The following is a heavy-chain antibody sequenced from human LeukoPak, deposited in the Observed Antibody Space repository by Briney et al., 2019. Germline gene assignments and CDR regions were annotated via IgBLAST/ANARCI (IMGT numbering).Heavy chain of an antibody. V-gene: IGHV3-30*18. Sequence: GGSLRLSCAASGFTFSSYGMHWVRQAPGKGLEWVAVISYDGSNKYYADSVKGRFTISRDNSKNTLYLQMNSPRAEDTAVYYCAKDQIQLWLGSVDYWGQGTLVTVSS. J-gene: IGHJ4*02. D-gene: IGHD5-18*01. CDR2: ISYDGSNK. CDR1: GFTFSSYG. CDR3: AKDQIQLWLGSVDY.